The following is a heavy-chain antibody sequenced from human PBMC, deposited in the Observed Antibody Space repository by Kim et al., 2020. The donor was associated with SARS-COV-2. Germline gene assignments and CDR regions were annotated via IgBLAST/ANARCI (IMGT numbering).Heavy chain of an antibody. CDR2: TYYRSKWYN. D-gene: IGHD3-10*01. CDR3: ARDYYGSGSYYTKSYYYYGMDV. CDR1: GDSVSSNSAA. J-gene: IGHJ6*02. V-gene: IGHV6-1*01. Sequence: SQTLSLTCAISGDSVSSNSAAWNWIRQSPSRGLEWLGRTYYRSKWYNDYAVSVKSRITINPDTSKNQFSLQLNSVTPEDTAVYYCARDYYGSGSYYTKSYYYYGMDVWGQGTTVTVSS.